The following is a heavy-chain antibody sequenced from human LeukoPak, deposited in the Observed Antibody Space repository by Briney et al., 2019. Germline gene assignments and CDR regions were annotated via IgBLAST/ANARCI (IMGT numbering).Heavy chain of an antibody. CDR3: ARSSPQHEWELQLATIDS. J-gene: IGHJ4*02. D-gene: IGHD1-26*01. V-gene: IGHV3-48*01. CDR1: GFTFSSYS. Sequence: GGSLRLSCAASGFTFSSYSMNWVRQAPGKGLEWVSYISSSSTTIYYADSMKGRFTLSRDNAKNSLYLQMNSLRAEDTAVYYCARSSPQHEWELQLATIDSWGQGTLVTVSS. CDR2: ISSSSTTI.